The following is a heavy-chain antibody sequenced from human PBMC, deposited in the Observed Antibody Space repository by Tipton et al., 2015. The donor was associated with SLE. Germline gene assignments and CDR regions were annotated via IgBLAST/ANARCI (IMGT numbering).Heavy chain of an antibody. D-gene: IGHD6-13*01. CDR3: ARVRGSSWFYFDY. CDR2: IISDVSTI. Sequence: SLRLSCAASGFPFSGHWMHWVRQAPGKGLVWVSRIISDVSTINYAASVEGRFTISRHNSKNTLYLQMNSLRAEDTAVYYCARVRGSSWFYFDYWGQGTLVTVSS. V-gene: IGHV3-74*01. CDR1: GFPFSGHW. J-gene: IGHJ4*02.